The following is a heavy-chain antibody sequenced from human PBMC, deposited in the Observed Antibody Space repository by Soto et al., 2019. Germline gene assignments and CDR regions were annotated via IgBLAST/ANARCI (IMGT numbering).Heavy chain of an antibody. CDR1: GFTFSSSA. V-gene: IGHV3-23*01. CDR2: IRVGGGDT. D-gene: IGHD6-19*01. CDR3: AKCSVGTVRSSGWCNWFDP. J-gene: IGHJ5*02. Sequence: EVRLLESGGGLAQPGGSLRLSCAASGFTFSSSAMNWVRQAPGKGLEWVSSIRVGGGDTFYADSVRGRFTVSRDISRNTLHRQMNSLRAEDTAIYYCAKCSVGTVRSSGWCNWFDPWGQGTLVTVSS.